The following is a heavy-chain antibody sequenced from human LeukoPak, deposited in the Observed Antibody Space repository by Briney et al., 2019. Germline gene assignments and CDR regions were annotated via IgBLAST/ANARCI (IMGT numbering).Heavy chain of an antibody. V-gene: IGHV4-39*01. CDR1: GGSSSSSSYY. CDR3: ARLYGCNSNTYYCDY. CDR2: IHDSGST. Sequence: PSETLSLTCSVSGGSSSSSSYYWGWIRQPPGKGLEWIGSIHDSGSTDYNPSLKSRVTISVDTSKNQFSLKLSSVTAADTAVYYCARLYGCNSNTYYCDYWGQGTLVTVSS. D-gene: IGHD4-23*01. J-gene: IGHJ4*02.